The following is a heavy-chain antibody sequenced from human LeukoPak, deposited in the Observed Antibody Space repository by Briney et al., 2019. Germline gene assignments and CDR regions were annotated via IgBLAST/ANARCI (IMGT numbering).Heavy chain of an antibody. Sequence: GGSLRLSCAASGFTFSHHAMSWARQSLGKRLEWVSVIIGDGSNTYYADSVKGRFTISRDNSNNMLYLQMNSLRGEDTAVYYCAKSMTTTNVGWFDPWGQGTLVTVSS. CDR3: AKSMTTTNVGWFDP. CDR1: GFTFSHHA. D-gene: IGHD2-8*01. V-gene: IGHV3-23*01. CDR2: IIGDGSNT. J-gene: IGHJ5*02.